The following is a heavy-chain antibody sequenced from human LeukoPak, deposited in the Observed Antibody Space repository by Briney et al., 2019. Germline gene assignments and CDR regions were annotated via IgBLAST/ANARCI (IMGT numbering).Heavy chain of an antibody. CDR2: INHSGST. D-gene: IGHD6-19*01. J-gene: IGHJ4*02. V-gene: IGHV4-34*01. CDR3: ARRRQWLAHHYLGRLGFDY. Sequence: SETLSLTCAVYGGSFSGYYWSWIRQPPGKGLEWIGEINHSGSTNYNPSLKSRVTISVDTSKNQFSLKLSSVTAADTAVYYCARRRQWLAHHYLGRLGFDYWGQGTLVTVSS. CDR1: GGSFSGYY.